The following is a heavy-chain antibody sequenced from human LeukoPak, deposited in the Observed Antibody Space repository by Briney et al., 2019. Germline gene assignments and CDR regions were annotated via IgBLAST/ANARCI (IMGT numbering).Heavy chain of an antibody. CDR3: ASGTATTRPGSHLRRYYYYYMDV. V-gene: IGHV1-69*04. J-gene: IGHJ6*03. D-gene: IGHD2-15*01. Sequence: ASVKVSCKASGGTFSSYAISWVRQAPGQGLEWMGRIIPILSTANYAQKFQGRVTITADKSTSTAYMELSSLRSEDTAVYYCASGTATTRPGSHLRRYYYYYMDVWGKGTTVTVSS. CDR2: IIPILSTA. CDR1: GGTFSSYA.